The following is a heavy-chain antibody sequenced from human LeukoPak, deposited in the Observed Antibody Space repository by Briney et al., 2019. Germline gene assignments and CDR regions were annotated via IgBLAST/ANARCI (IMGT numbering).Heavy chain of an antibody. D-gene: IGHD3-22*01. J-gene: IGHJ1*01. CDR1: GGSISSYY. V-gene: IGHV4-59*08. CDR2: IYYSGST. CDR3: ASRRANYYDSSGYYYVSKYFQH. Sequence: SETLSLTCTVSGGSISSYYWSWIRQPPGKGLEWIGYIYYSGSTNYNPSLKSRVTISVDTSKNQFSLKLSSVTAADTAVYYCASRRANYYDSSGYYYVSKYFQHWGQGTLVTVSS.